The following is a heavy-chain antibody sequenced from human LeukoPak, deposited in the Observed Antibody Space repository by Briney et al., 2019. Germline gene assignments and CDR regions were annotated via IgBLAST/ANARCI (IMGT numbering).Heavy chain of an antibody. CDR2: ITGSGSGDST. D-gene: IGHD6-19*01. V-gene: IGHV3-23*01. CDR3: AKKEAVAGKGFDN. J-gene: IGHJ4*02. CDR1: GFTFSSYA. Sequence: GGSLRLSCAASGFTFSSYAMSWVRQAPGKGLEWVSIITGSGSGDSTYYADSVKGRFTISRDNSKNTLYLQMNSLRAEDTAVYYCAKKEAVAGKGFDNWGQGTLVTVSS.